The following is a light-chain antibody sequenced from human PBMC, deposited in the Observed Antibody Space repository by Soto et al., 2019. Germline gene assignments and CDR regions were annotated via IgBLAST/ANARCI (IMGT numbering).Light chain of an antibody. CDR2: GAS. J-gene: IGKJ1*01. CDR1: QSVSSSY. CDR3: QQYGSSPRT. Sequence: TQSPSTVSAYVGDSVTITCRASQSVSSSYLAWYQQKPGQAHRLIIYGASSRATGIPDRFSGSGSGTDFTLTISRLEPEDFAVYYCQQYGSSPRTFGQGTKVDIK. V-gene: IGKV3-20*01.